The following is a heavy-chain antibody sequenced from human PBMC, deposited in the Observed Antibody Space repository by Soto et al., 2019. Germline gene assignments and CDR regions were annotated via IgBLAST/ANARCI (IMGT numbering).Heavy chain of an antibody. Sequence: SETLSLTCAVYGGSFSGYYWSWIRQPPGKGLEWIGEINHSGSTNYNPSLKSRVTISVDTSKNQFSLKLSSVTAADTAVYYCARLRFLEWLYYYCGMDVWGQGTTVTVSS. V-gene: IGHV4-34*01. CDR2: INHSGST. CDR3: ARLRFLEWLYYYCGMDV. D-gene: IGHD3-3*01. J-gene: IGHJ6*02. CDR1: GGSFSGYY.